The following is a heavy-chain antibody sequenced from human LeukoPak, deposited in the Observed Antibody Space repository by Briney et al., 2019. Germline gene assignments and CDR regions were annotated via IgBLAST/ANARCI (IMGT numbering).Heavy chain of an antibody. J-gene: IGHJ3*02. CDR3: ATAIAVANDAFDI. Sequence: SETLSLTCTVSGGSISSYYWSWIRQPPGKGLEWIGYINYSGSTNYNPSLKSRVTILVDTSKNQFSLKLSSVTAADTAVYYCATAIAVANDAFDIWGQGTMVTVSS. CDR2: INYSGST. D-gene: IGHD6-19*01. CDR1: GGSISSYY. V-gene: IGHV4-59*01.